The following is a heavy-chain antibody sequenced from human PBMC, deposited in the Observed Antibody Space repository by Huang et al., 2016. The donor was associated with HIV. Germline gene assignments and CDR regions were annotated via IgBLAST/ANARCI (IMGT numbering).Heavy chain of an antibody. J-gene: IGHJ4*02. D-gene: IGHD3-9*01. CDR3: ARYRLTGTFLDS. CDR1: GYTFTLYT. CDR2: INTKTGKP. Sequence: QVQLVQSGSELQKPGASVNVSCKASGYTFTLYTLIWVRQAPGQGLEWMGWINTKTGKPTYAQGFTGRCVFSLDTSVTTAYLHISSLKPEDTGIYYCARYRLTGTFLDSWGQGTLVTVSS. V-gene: IGHV7-4-1*02.